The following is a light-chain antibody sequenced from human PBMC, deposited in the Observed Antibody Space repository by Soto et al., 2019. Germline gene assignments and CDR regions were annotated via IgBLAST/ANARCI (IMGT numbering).Light chain of an antibody. CDR2: LNSDGSH. V-gene: IGLV4-69*01. J-gene: IGLJ1*01. CDR1: SGHSSYA. CDR3: QTWGTGIRV. Sequence: QAVVTQSPSASASLGASVKLTCTLSSGHSSYAIAWHQQQPEKGPRYLMKLNSDGSHSKGDGIPDRLSGSSSGAERYLTISSLQSEDEADYYCQTWGTGIRVFGTGTNVTVL.